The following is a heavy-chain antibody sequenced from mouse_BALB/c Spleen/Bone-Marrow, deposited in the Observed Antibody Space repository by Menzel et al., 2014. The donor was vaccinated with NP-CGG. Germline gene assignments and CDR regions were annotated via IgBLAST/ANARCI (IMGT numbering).Heavy chain of an antibody. Sequence: VQLVESGTELVRPGASVKLSCKASGYTFTSYWINWVKQRPGQGLEWIGNIYPSDSYTHYNQEFRDKATLTADKSSSTAYMQLSSPTSEDSAVYYCARYDNGFAYWGQGTLVTVSA. CDR1: GYTFTSYW. V-gene: IGHV1-69*02. J-gene: IGHJ3*01. CDR3: ARYDNGFAY. CDR2: IYPSDSYT. D-gene: IGHD2-12*01.